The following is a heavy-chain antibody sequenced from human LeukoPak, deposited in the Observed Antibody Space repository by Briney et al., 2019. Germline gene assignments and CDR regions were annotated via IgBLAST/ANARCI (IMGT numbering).Heavy chain of an antibody. CDR1: GFTFSSYS. V-gene: IGHV3-74*01. D-gene: IGHD6-6*01. CDR3: ASSIAARQAWFDP. Sequence: GGSLRLSCAASGFTFSSYSMNWVRQAPGKGLVWVSRINSDGSSTSYADSVKGRFTISRDNAKNTLYLQMNSLRAEDTAVYYCASSIAARQAWFDPWGQGTLVTVSS. CDR2: INSDGSST. J-gene: IGHJ5*02.